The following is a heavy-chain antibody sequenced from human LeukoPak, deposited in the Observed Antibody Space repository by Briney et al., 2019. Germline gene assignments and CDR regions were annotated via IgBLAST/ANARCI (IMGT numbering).Heavy chain of an antibody. CDR2: ISGSGGST. V-gene: IGHV3-23*01. CDR1: GFTFSSYA. CDR3: ARVRNDFWSGYWDY. Sequence: GGSLRLSCAASGFTFSSYAMSWVRQAPGKGLEWVSAISGSGGSTYYADSVKGRFTISRDNAKNSLYLQMNSLRAEDTAVYYCARVRNDFWSGYWDYWGQGTLVTVSS. D-gene: IGHD3-3*01. J-gene: IGHJ4*02.